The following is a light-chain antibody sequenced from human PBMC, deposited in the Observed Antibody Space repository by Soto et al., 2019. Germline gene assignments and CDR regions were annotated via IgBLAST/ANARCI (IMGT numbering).Light chain of an antibody. CDR1: SSNIGSNY. J-gene: IGLJ1*01. CDR3: AAWYDSLGGLYL. V-gene: IGLV1-47*01. Sequence: QSVLTQPPSASGTPGQRVTISCSGSSSNIGSNYVYWYQQLPGTAPKLLIYRNNQRPSGVPDRFSGSNSGTAASLAISCLRSEGEAVYYCAAWYDSLGGLYLFGTGTKVTVL. CDR2: RNN.